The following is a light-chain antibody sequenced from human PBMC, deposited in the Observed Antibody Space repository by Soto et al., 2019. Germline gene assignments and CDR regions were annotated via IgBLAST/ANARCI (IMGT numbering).Light chain of an antibody. CDR3: QQYGSSPYT. J-gene: IGKJ2*01. CDR2: GAS. CDR1: QSVSNSY. Sequence: EIVLTQSPGTLSLSPGERATLSCMASQSVSNSYLAWYQQKPGQAPRLLIYGASSRATGIPDRFSGSGSGTDFTLTISRLEPEYFAVYYCQQYGSSPYTFGQGTKLEIK. V-gene: IGKV3-20*01.